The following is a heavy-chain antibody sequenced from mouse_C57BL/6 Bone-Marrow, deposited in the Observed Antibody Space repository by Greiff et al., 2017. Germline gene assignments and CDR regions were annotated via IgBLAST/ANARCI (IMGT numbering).Heavy chain of an antibody. V-gene: IGHV1-53*01. Sequence: QVQLQQPGTELVKPGASVKLSCKASGYSFTSYWMHWVKQRPGQGLEWIGNIMPSNGGTNYNAKFKSKATLTVDKTSSTAYMQLSRLTSEDSAVYYCARSKRLRWFAYWGQGTLGTVSA. CDR2: IMPSNGGT. CDR3: ARSKRLRWFAY. D-gene: IGHD2-4*01. J-gene: IGHJ3*01. CDR1: GYSFTSYW.